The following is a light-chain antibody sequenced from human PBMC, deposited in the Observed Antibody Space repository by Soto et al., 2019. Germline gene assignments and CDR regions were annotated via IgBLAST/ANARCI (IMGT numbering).Light chain of an antibody. J-gene: IGKJ4*01. CDR1: QDISTG. CDR2: FAT. V-gene: IGKV1D-16*01. CDR3: QQYRTYPLT. Sequence: DIQMTQSPSSLSASVGDRVTITCRASQDISTGLAWYQQKPGEAPKSLIYFATTLQSGVPSRFSGSGSGTEFTLTISSLQPEDFATYFCQQYRTYPLTFGGGTRWIS.